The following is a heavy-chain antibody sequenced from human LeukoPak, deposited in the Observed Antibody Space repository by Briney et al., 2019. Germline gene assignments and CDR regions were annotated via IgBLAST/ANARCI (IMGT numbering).Heavy chain of an antibody. CDR3: ARPYGDYVSGWFDP. D-gene: IGHD4-17*01. CDR2: ISSSSSTI. V-gene: IGHV3-48*01. J-gene: IGHJ5*02. CDR1: GFTFSSYS. Sequence: GGSLRLSCAASGFTFSSYSMNWVRQAPGKGLEWVSYISSSSSTIYYADSVKGRFTISGDNAKNSLYLQMNSLRAEDTAVYYCARPYGDYVSGWFDPWGQGTLVTVSS.